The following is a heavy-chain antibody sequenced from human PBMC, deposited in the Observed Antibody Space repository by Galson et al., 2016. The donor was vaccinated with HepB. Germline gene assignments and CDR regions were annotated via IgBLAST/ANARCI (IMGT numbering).Heavy chain of an antibody. CDR1: GDSINFDVYSWY. CDR3: ARRSYSNYIDS. Sequence: SETLSLTCSVSGDSINFDVYSWYWGWIRQSPGKGLEWIGTISHTGAIYSNSSLRSRLTISIDRSRNEFSLDLSSLTAADTAVYFCARRSYSNYIDSWGQGILVTVSS. CDR2: ISHTGAI. D-gene: IGHD4-11*01. J-gene: IGHJ4*02. V-gene: IGHV4-39*01.